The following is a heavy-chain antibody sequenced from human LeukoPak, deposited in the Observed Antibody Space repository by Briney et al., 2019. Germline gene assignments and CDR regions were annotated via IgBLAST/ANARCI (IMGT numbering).Heavy chain of an antibody. Sequence: PGGSLRLSCAASGFTFSSYGMHWVRQAPGKGLEWVAVIWYDGSNKYYADSVKGRFTISRDNSKNTLYLQMNSLRAEDTAVYYCAREGIVGAIGWSDPWGQGTLVTVSS. CDR2: IWYDGSNK. CDR3: AREGIVGAIGWSDP. J-gene: IGHJ5*02. D-gene: IGHD1-26*01. CDR1: GFTFSSYG. V-gene: IGHV3-33*01.